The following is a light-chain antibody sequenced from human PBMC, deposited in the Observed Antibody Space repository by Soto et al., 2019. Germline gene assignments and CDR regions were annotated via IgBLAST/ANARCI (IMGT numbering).Light chain of an antibody. CDR1: QGISSY. Sequence: DIQLTQPPSFLSASVGDRVTITCRASQGISSYLAWYQQKPGKAPKLLIYAASTLQSGVPARFSGSGSGTEFTLTISSLQPEDFATCYCQQLNSYPITFGQGTRLEIK. V-gene: IGKV1-9*01. CDR2: AAS. CDR3: QQLNSYPIT. J-gene: IGKJ5*01.